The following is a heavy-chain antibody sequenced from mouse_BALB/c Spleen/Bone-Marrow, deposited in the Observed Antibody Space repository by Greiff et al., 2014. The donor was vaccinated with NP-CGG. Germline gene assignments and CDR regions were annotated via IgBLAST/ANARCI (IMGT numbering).Heavy chain of an antibody. Sequence: QVQLQQPGPGLVQPSQSLSITCTVSGFSLTSYGVHWVRQSPGKGLDWLGVIWSGGSTDYNAAFISRLSISKDNSKRQVFFKMNSLQVNDTAIYYCARNYYGSSYAMDYWGQGTSVTVSS. V-gene: IGHV2-2*02. CDR1: GFSLTSYG. CDR2: IWSGGST. D-gene: IGHD1-1*01. J-gene: IGHJ4*01. CDR3: ARNYYGSSYAMDY.